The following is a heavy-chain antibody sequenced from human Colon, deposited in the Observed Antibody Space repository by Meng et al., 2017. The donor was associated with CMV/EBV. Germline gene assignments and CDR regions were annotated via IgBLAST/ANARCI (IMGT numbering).Heavy chain of an antibody. Sequence: ESLKISCAVSGGFLSSYYWSWIRETPGKGLGWIGEINHRGNTNYNLSLKSRTSISIDTSKNQFSLKLRSVTAADTAVYYCARGGLVYDYGEEYYYFYGIDVWAQGTTVTVSS. J-gene: IGHJ6*02. V-gene: IGHV4-34*01. CDR3: ARGGLVYDYGEEYYYFYGIDV. CDR2: INHRGNT. CDR1: GGFLSSYY. D-gene: IGHD3/OR15-3a*01.